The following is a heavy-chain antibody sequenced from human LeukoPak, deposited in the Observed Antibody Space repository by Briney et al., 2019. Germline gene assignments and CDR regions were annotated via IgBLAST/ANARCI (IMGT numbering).Heavy chain of an antibody. CDR1: GVSISRFY. CDR3: VQTTGWPGFDY. D-gene: IGHD1-1*01. Sequence: PSETLSLTCTTSGVSISRFYWSWVRQPPGKGLEWIGNIYSGVPSYFNPSLKSRVIISVDTSKNQFSLNLTSVTAADTAMYYCVQTTGWPGFDYWGQGILVTVSS. CDR2: IYSGVPS. V-gene: IGHV4-4*09. J-gene: IGHJ4*02.